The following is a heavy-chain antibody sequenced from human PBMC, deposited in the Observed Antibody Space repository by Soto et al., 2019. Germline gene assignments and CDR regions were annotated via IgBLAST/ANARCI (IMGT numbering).Heavy chain of an antibody. CDR1: GGSMSSYY. J-gene: IGHJ5*02. D-gene: IGHD3-3*01. V-gene: IGHV4-4*07. CDR2: VYSSGGT. Sequence: SETLSLTCTVSGGSMSSYYWTWIRQPAGKGLEWIGRVYSSGGTHYNPPLKSRVTISLDTSKNQFSLRLLPVTDADTAVYYCARGQRFSDWFDPWGQGTLVTVSS. CDR3: ARGQRFSDWFDP.